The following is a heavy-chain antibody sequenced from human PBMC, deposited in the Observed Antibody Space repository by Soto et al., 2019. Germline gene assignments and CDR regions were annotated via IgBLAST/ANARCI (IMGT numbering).Heavy chain of an antibody. CDR1: GFTFSDYY. V-gene: IGHV3-11*01. J-gene: IGHJ6*02. Sequence: GGSLRLSCAASGFTFSDYYMSWIRHAPGKGLEWVSYISSSGSTIYYADSVKGRFTISRDNAKNSLYLQMNSLRAEDTAVYYCARDTRNSGSYYYYYGMDVWGQGTTVTVSS. CDR2: ISSSGSTI. CDR3: ARDTRNSGSYYYYYGMDV. D-gene: IGHD1-26*01.